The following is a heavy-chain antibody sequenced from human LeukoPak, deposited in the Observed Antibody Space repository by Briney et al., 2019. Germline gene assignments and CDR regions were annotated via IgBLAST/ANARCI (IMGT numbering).Heavy chain of an antibody. Sequence: SGTLSLTCAVSRGSISSSKWWSWVRQPPGKGLEWIGEIYLGVSTNYNPSLKRRVTISVDKSTSQFSLKLNSVTAADTAVYYCARDDSENSSGYPTEWGQGTLATVSS. J-gene: IGHJ4*02. CDR2: IYLGVST. CDR3: ARDDSENSSGYPTE. D-gene: IGHD3-22*01. CDR1: RGSISSSKW. V-gene: IGHV4-4*02.